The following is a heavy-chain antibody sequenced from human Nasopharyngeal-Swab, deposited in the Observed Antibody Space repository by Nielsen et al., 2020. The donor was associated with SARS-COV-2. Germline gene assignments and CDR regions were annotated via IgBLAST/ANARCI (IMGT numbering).Heavy chain of an antibody. CDR2: ISGSGGST. J-gene: IGHJ6*02. V-gene: IGHV3-23*01. CDR1: GFTFSSYA. CDR3: AKDHNSSGWPYGMDV. Sequence: GESLKISCAASGFTFSSYAMSWVRQAPGKGLEWVSAISGSGGSTYYADSVKGRFTISRDNSKNTLYLQMNSLRAEDTAVYYCAKDHNSSGWPYGMDVWGQGTTVTVSS. D-gene: IGHD6-19*01.